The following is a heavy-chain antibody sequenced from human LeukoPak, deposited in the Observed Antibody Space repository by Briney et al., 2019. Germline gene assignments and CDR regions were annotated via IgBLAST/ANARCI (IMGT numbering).Heavy chain of an antibody. CDR1: GDSISSSNYY. D-gene: IGHD3-16*01. J-gene: IGHJ5*02. V-gene: IGHV4-39*07. Sequence: SETLSLTCTVSGDSISSSNYYWGWIRQSPRKGLEWIGSIYHSGSTYYNPSLKSRVTISVDTSKNQFSLKLSSVTAADMAVYYCARDPSYGNNWFDPWGQGTLVTVSS. CDR2: IYHSGST. CDR3: ARDPSYGNNWFDP.